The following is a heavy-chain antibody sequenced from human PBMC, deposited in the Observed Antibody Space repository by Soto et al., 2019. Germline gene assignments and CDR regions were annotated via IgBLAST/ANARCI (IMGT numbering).Heavy chain of an antibody. V-gene: IGHV3-30*18. D-gene: IGHD3-16*01. Sequence: QVQLVESGGGVVQPGRSLRLSCAASGFTFSSYGMHWVRQAPGKGLEWVAVISYDGSNKYYADSVKGRFTISRDNSKNPLYLQMNSLGAEETAVYYCGNPLGGPPPRGGQGTMVTVSS. CDR1: GFTFSSYG. CDR2: ISYDGSNK. J-gene: IGHJ3*01. CDR3: GNPLGGPPPR.